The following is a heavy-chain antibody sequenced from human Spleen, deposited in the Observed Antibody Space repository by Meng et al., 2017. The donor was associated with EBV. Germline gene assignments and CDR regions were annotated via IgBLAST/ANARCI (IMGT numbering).Heavy chain of an antibody. CDR3: ARGPGRTRAADIDY. CDR2: INSSGGST. J-gene: IGHJ4*02. CDR1: GYTFSDYH. D-gene: IGHD6-13*01. V-gene: IGHV1-46*01. Sequence: QGQLVQCGAEAKKPGVSVKVACKASGYTFSDYHVHWVRQAPGQGPEWMGIINSSGGSTSYSLKFQGRVTMTRDTSTSTVYMELSSLRSEDTAVYYCARGPGRTRAADIDYWGQGTLVTVSS.